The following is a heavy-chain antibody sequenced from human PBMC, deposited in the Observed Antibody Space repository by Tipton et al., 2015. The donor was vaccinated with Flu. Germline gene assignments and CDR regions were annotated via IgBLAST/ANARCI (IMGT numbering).Heavy chain of an antibody. CDR1: GFTFSSYT. Sequence: SLRLSCAASGFTFSSYTMSWVRQAPGKGLEWVSSISSSSSYIYYADSVKGRFTISRDNAKNSLYLQMNSLRAEDTAVYYCARDLSRGSSGAFDIWGQGTMVTVSS. CDR3: ARDLSRGSSGAFDI. D-gene: IGHD1-26*01. CDR2: ISSSSSYI. V-gene: IGHV3-21*01. J-gene: IGHJ3*02.